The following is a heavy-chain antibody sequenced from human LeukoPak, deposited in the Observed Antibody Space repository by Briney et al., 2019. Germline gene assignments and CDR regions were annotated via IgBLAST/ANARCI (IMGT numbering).Heavy chain of an antibody. CDR1: GFTFSIYG. CDR3: AKDGSEGGLWFGELFHHYYYMDV. Sequence: GGSLRLSCAASGFTFSIYGTHWVRQAPGKGLEWVAFIRYDGSNKYYADSVKGRFTISRDNSKNTLYLQMNSLRAEDTAVYYCAKDGSEGGLWFGELFHHYYYMDVWGKGTTVTISS. V-gene: IGHV3-30*02. J-gene: IGHJ6*03. CDR2: IRYDGSNK. D-gene: IGHD3-10*01.